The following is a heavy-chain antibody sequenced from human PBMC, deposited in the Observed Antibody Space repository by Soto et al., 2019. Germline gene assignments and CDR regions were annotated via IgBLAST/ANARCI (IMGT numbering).Heavy chain of an antibody. D-gene: IGHD2-15*01. V-gene: IGHV1-18*04. Sequence: VASVKVSCRASGYTFTSYGISWVRQAPGQGLEWMGWISAYNGNTNYAQKLQGRVTMTTDTSTSTAYMELRSLRSDDTAVYYCARDDPVAPTRHNWFDLCGQPTLVAVSS. CDR3: ARDDPVAPTRHNWFDL. CDR2: ISAYNGNT. J-gene: IGHJ5*02. CDR1: GYTFTSYG.